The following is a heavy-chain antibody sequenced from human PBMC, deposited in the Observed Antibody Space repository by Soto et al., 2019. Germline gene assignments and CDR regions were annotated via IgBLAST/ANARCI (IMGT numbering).Heavy chain of an antibody. V-gene: IGHV4-4*02. CDR1: GVSISSGNW. J-gene: IGHJ6*02. CDR2: VYNDGSA. D-gene: IGHD3-10*01. Sequence: PSETLSLTCDVSGVSISSGNWWSWVRQPPGKGLEWIAEVYNDGSANYHPSLESRATISVDRSKNQFSLRLSSVTAADTGKYYCARAGVTHYYYYGMDVWGQGTTVTVSS. CDR3: ARAGVTHYYYYGMDV.